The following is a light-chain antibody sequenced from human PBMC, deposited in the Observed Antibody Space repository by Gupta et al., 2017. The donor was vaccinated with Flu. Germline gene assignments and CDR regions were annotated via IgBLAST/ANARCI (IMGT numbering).Light chain of an antibody. V-gene: IGKV2-30*01. CDR1: EGLVYSDGNTY. CDR2: QVS. Sequence: DVVMTQSPLSLLVTLGPPASISCSSSEGLVYSDGNTYLHWFQQRPGQAPRRLIYQVSYRDSGVPDRFSGSGSGTDFTLKIRSVEAEDVGIYFCMQGSHWPWAFGQGTTVEIK. CDR3: MQGSHWPWA. J-gene: IGKJ1*01.